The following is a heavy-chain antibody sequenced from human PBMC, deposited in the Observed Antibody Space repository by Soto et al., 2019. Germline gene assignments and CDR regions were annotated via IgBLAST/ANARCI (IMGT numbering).Heavy chain of an antibody. CDR1: GGTFSSYT. V-gene: IGHV1-69*08. Sequence: QVQLVQSGAEVKKPGSSVKVSCKASGGTFSSYTISWVRQAPGQGLEWMGRIIPILGIANYAQKFQGRVTITADKSTSTAYVELGGLRSEETAVYYCARDAAVEGATTPWGQGTLVTVSS. CDR2: IIPILGIA. D-gene: IGHD1-26*01. J-gene: IGHJ5*02. CDR3: ARDAAVEGATTP.